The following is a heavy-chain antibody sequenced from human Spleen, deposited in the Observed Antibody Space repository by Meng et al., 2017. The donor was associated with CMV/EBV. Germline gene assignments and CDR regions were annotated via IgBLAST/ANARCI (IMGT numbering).Heavy chain of an antibody. CDR1: GLTVSSNY. CDR2: IRYDGSNK. J-gene: IGHJ4*02. V-gene: IGHV3-30*02. CDR3: AKEVEAYCGGDCYSWDLDY. D-gene: IGHD2-21*01. Sequence: GESLKISCAASGLTVSSNYMTWVRQAPGKGLEWVAFIRYDGSNKYYADSVKGRFTISRDNSKNTLYLQMSSLRAEDTAVYYCAKEVEAYCGGDCYSWDLDYWGQGTLVTVSS.